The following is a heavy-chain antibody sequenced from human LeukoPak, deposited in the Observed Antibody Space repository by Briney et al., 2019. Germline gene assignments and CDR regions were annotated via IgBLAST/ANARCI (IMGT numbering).Heavy chain of an antibody. CDR2: IIPIFGTA. Sequence: SVKVSCKASGGTFSSYAISWVRQAPGQGLEWMGGIIPIFGTANYAQKFQGRVTITADESTSTAYMELSSLRSEDTAVYYCARDLSITMVRGPWAFDYWGQGTLVTVSS. V-gene: IGHV1-69*13. D-gene: IGHD3-10*01. J-gene: IGHJ4*02. CDR3: ARDLSITMVRGPWAFDY. CDR1: GGTFSSYA.